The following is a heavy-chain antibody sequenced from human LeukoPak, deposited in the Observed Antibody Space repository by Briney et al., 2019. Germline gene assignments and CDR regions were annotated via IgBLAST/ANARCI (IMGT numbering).Heavy chain of an antibody. V-gene: IGHV3-15*04. CDR2: IESKTDSGTT. J-gene: IGHJ4*02. Sequence: GGSLRLSCAASGFPFSHAWMSWVRRAPGKGLEWVGRIESKTDSGTTEYAAPVKGRFTISRDDSKNTLYLQMNSLKTEDTAVYYCTRDEGDDYFDNWGQGTLVTVSS. CDR1: GFPFSHAW. D-gene: IGHD3-16*01. CDR3: TRDEGDDYFDN.